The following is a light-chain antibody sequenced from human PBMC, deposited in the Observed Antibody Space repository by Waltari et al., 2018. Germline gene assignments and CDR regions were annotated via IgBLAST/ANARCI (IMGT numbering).Light chain of an antibody. Sequence: EIVLTQSPGSLSSSPGERVTLSCRASQSVSRAFVWYQQKPGQAPGLLIFGASNRATGIPDRFSGSGSETDFSLTISRLEPEDFAVYYCQHYVRLPATFGRGTKVEIK. J-gene: IGKJ1*01. CDR3: QHYVRLPAT. CDR1: QSVSRA. CDR2: GAS. V-gene: IGKV3-20*01.